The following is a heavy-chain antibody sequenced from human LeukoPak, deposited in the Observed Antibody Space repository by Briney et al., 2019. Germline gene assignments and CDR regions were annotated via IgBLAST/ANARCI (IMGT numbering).Heavy chain of an antibody. CDR3: AKDRRFVYYDFWSGYYFDY. D-gene: IGHD3-3*01. J-gene: IGHJ4*02. V-gene: IGHV3-23*01. CDR1: GFTFSSYA. CDR2: ISGSGGST. Sequence: PGGSLRLSCAASGFTFSSYAMSWVRQAPGKGLEWVSAISGSGGSTYYADSVKGRFTISRDNSKNTLYLQMNSLRAEDTAVYYCAKDRRFVYYDFWSGYYFDYWGQGTLVTVSS.